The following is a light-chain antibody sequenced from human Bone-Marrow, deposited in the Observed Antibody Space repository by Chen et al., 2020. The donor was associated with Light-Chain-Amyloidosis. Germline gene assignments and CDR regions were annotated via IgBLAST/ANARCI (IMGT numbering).Light chain of an antibody. CDR3: SSYTSSTTVV. Sequence: QSALTQPASVSGSPGQAITIPCTGTSRDVGAYHFVSWYQQHPGKAPKLMIYDVSNRPSGVSTRFSGSKSGNTASLTISGLQAEDEADYYCSSYTSSTTVVFGGGTKLTVL. J-gene: IGLJ2*01. CDR1: SRDVGAYHF. V-gene: IGLV2-14*01. CDR2: DVS.